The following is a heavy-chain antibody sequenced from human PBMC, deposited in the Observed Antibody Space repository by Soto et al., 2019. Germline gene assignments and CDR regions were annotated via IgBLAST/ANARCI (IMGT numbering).Heavy chain of an antibody. J-gene: IGHJ4*02. Sequence: ASVRDLCKGSGYGSNTYGIPWVRQAPGQGREWMAWISAHNGNTNYAQKLQGRVTVTRDTSTSTAYMELRSLRSDDTAVYYCARGRYGDYWGEGAMVTVSS. V-gene: IGHV1-18*01. D-gene: IGHD1-1*01. CDR1: GYGSNTYG. CDR2: ISAHNGNT. CDR3: ARGRYGDY.